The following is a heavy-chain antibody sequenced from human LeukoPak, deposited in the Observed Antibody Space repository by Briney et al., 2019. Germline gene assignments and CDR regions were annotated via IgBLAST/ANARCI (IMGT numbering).Heavy chain of an antibody. CDR1: GFTFSSYD. V-gene: IGHV3-30-3*01. CDR3: ARPQYCSAGSCFYYFDY. CDR2: ISYDGSSQ. D-gene: IGHD2-15*01. J-gene: IGHJ4*02. Sequence: GRSLRLSCTASGFTFSSYDMDWVRQAPGKGLEWVAVISYDGSSQYYADSVKGRFTISRDNSKNTPYLQMNSLRADDTAVYYCARPQYCSAGSCFYYFDYWGQGTLVTVSS.